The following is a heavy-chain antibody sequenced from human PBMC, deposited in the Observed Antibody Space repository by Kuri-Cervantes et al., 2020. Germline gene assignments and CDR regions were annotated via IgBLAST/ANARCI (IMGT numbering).Heavy chain of an antibody. CDR1: GGTLRNYW. V-gene: IGHV3-30-3*01. CDR2: ISYDGSNK. D-gene: IGHD2-21*02. CDR3: ARAYVDVTFDY. Sequence: GESLKISCAVSGGTLRNYWVHWVRQAPGKGLEWVAVISYDGSNKYYADSVKGRFTISRDNSKNTLYLQMNSLRAEDTAVYYCARAYVDVTFDYWGQGTLVTVSS. J-gene: IGHJ4*02.